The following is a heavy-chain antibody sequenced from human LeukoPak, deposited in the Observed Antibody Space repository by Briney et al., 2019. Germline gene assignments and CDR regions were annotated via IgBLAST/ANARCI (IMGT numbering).Heavy chain of an antibody. CDR2: MNPNSGNT. D-gene: IGHD1-26*01. J-gene: IGHJ4*02. V-gene: IGHV1-8*01. CDR3: AREPMDGEGATISDF. Sequence: ASVKVSCKTSGYTLCSYDIKWARPAPGQGLEWIGWMNPNSGNTGYAQIFQGRVTMTSNPSISTAYMELSSLRSEDTAVYYCAREPMDGEGATISDFWGQGNLVTVSS. CDR1: GYTLCSYD.